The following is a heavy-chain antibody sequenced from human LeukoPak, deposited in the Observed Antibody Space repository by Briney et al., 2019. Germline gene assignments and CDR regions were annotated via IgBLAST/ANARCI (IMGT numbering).Heavy chain of an antibody. D-gene: IGHD3-16*02. CDR2: ISSSAGNT. CDR1: GFPFSSYP. CDR3: AKNRGFRGVIVVPPLDF. Sequence: GGSPRLSCAASGFPFSSYPMSWVRQAPGKGLEWVSSISSSAGNTYYADSVKGRFTISRDYSKNTLYLQMNSLRAEDTAIYYCAKNRGFRGVIVVPPLDFWGQGTLVTVSS. V-gene: IGHV3-23*01. J-gene: IGHJ4*02.